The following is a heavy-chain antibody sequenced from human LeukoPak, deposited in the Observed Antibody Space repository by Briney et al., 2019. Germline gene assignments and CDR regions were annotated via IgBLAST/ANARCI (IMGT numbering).Heavy chain of an antibody. CDR3: ARDDPGDY. J-gene: IGHJ4*02. Sequence: GGSLRLSCAASGFTFTSYEMNWVRQAPGKGLEWVSYSSRSGSTIYYAESVSGRFTISRDNAKNSLYLQMNSLRAEDTAVYYCARDDPGDYWGQGTLVTVSS. CDR2: SSRSGSTI. CDR1: GFTFTSYE. V-gene: IGHV3-48*03.